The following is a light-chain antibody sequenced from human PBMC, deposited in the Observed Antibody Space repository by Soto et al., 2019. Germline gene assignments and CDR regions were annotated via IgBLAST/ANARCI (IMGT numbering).Light chain of an antibody. V-gene: IGKV3-11*01. CDR1: QSVSSY. CDR3: QQRGNWPPS. Sequence: EIVLTQSPATLSLSPGERATLSCRASQSVSSYVAWYQQKPGQAPRLLIYDASNRATGIPARFSGSGSGTDFPLTISNLEPEDFGVYSCQQRGNWPPSFGQGTKLEIK. J-gene: IGKJ2*03. CDR2: DAS.